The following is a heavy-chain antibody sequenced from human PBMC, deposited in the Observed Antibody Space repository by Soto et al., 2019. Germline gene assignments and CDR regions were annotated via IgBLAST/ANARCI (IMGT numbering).Heavy chain of an antibody. CDR3: ARAVQLWTPFDY. CDR2: INHGGTT. J-gene: IGHJ4*02. CDR1: GGSFSGYC. D-gene: IGHD5-18*01. V-gene: IGHV4-34*01. Sequence: TSETLCLTSVVSGGSFSGYCLSWIRQPPGKGLEWIGEINHGGTTNYNPSPKSRVTISVDTFKKHFSLELSSVTAADTAIYYWARAVQLWTPFDYWGQGTLVTVSS.